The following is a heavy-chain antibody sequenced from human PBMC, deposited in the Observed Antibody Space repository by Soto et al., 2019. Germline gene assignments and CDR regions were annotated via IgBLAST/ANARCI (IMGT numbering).Heavy chain of an antibody. D-gene: IGHD1-1*01. V-gene: IGHV3-48*03. CDR3: ARPLERRVHGAFDI. J-gene: IGHJ3*02. CDR1: GFTFSSFE. Sequence: GGSLRLSCAASGFTFSSFEMNWVRQAPDKGLEWASYISSSGSTKYYADSVKGRFAISRDNAKKSLYLQMNSLRAEDTAVYYCARPLERRVHGAFDIWGQGTMVTVSS. CDR2: ISSSGSTK.